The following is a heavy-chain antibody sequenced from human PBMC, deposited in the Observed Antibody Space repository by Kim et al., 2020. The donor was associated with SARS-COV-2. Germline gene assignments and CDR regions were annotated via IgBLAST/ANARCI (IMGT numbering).Heavy chain of an antibody. CDR2: ISAYNGNT. J-gene: IGHJ5*02. CDR1: GYTFTSYG. CDR3: ARGQIHSSSWYVVDP. V-gene: IGHV1-18*04. Sequence: ASVKVSCKASGYTFTSYGISWVRQAPGQGLEWMGWISAYNGNTNYAQKLQGRVTMTTDTSTSTAYMELRSLRSDDTAVYYCARGQIHSSSWYVVDPWGQGTLVTVSS. D-gene: IGHD6-13*01.